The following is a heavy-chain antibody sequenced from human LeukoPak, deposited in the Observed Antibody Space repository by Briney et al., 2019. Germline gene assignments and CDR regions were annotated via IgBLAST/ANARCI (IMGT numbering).Heavy chain of an antibody. CDR2: IYYSGST. Sequence: PSETLSLTCTVSGGSISSGGYYWSWIRQPPGKGLEWIGYIYYSGSTYYNPSLKSRVTISVDTSKNQFSLKLSSVTAADTAVYYCARDRSIVVVHDAFDIWGQGTMVTVSS. CDR1: GGSISSGGYY. CDR3: ARDRSIVVVHDAFDI. J-gene: IGHJ3*02. V-gene: IGHV4-30-4*01. D-gene: IGHD3-22*01.